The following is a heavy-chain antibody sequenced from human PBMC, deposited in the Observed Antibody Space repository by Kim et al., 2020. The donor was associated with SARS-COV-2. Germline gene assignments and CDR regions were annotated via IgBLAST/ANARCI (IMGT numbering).Heavy chain of an antibody. CDR2: VGGAGSKA. Sequence: GGSLRLSCAASGFTFSEYAMNWVRQAPEKGLEWVAHVGGAGSKAYYTDSVKGRFSISRDDSRNALYLQMNSLRLDDTAVYFCVKDSFSANGVFDPFDIWGQEALVTVSS. CDR3: VKDSFSANGVFDPFDI. CDR1: GFTFSEYA. J-gene: IGHJ3*02. V-gene: IGHV3-23*01. D-gene: IGHD3-3*01.